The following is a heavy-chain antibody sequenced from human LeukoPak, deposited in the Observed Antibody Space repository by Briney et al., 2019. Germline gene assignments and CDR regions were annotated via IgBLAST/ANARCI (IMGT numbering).Heavy chain of an antibody. CDR1: GFTFSSYA. Sequence: GGSLRLSCAASGFTFSSYAMTWVRQAPGKGLEWVSAITGRGGSTYYADSVKGRFTISRDNSKNTLYLQMNSLRAEDTAVYYCARHISSSGYTYYYYGMDVWGQGTTVTVSS. D-gene: IGHD6-19*01. V-gene: IGHV3-23*01. CDR3: ARHISSSGYTYYYYGMDV. CDR2: ITGRGGST. J-gene: IGHJ6*02.